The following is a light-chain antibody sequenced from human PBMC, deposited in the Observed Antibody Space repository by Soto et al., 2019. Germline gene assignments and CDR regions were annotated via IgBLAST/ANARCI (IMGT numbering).Light chain of an antibody. J-gene: IGKJ2*01. Sequence: ILLTQSPGTLSLSPGERATLSCRASQSVSNSFLAWYQQKPGQAPRLLIYATSSRATGIPDRFSGSGSGTDFTLTISRLEPEDFAVYYCQQYGTSPYTFGQGTKVDIK. CDR2: ATS. V-gene: IGKV3-20*01. CDR3: QQYGTSPYT. CDR1: QSVSNSF.